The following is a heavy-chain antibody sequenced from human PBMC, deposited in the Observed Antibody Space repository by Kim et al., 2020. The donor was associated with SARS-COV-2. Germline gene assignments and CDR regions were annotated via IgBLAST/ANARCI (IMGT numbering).Heavy chain of an antibody. D-gene: IGHD3-22*01. CDR3: AGGYDY. J-gene: IGHJ4*02. Sequence: GSNKYYAASVKGRFTISRDNSKNTLYLQMNSLRAEDTAVYYCAGGYDYWGQGTLVTVSS. V-gene: IGHV3-33*01. CDR2: GSNK.